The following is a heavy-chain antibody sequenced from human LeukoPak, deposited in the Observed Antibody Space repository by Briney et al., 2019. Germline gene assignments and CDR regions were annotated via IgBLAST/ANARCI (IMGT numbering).Heavy chain of an antibody. CDR2: ISSSSTYI. Sequence: GGSLRLSCAASGFTFSNYWMHWVRQAPGKGLEWVSSISSSSTYIYYADSLKGRFTISRDNAKNSLYLLMNSLRAEDTAVYYCARTIFGVVAYFDYWGQGTLVTVSS. V-gene: IGHV3-21*01. D-gene: IGHD3-3*01. CDR3: ARTIFGVVAYFDY. CDR1: GFTFSNYW. J-gene: IGHJ4*02.